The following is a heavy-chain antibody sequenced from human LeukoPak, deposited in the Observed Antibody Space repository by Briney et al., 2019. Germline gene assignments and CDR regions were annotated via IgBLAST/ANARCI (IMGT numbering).Heavy chain of an antibody. Sequence: ASVKVSCKASGYSFTHHNVHWVRQAPGQAREWMGWIKPNNGDTKFSQKFQDRVTLTSDTSIDTAYMEMSGLTSDDTAIYYCARVLSAVTSTFDYWGQGTLVTVSS. J-gene: IGHJ4*02. CDR3: ARVLSAVTSTFDY. CDR2: IKPNNGDT. CDR1: GYSFTHHN. V-gene: IGHV1-2*02. D-gene: IGHD4-17*01.